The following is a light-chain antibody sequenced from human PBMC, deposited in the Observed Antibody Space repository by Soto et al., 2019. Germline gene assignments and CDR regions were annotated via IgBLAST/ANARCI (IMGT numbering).Light chain of an antibody. V-gene: IGLV2-14*01. Sequence: QSALTQPPSVSGSPGQSITISCTGTSSDVVGYNYVFWYQQQPGKAPILMINDVKNRPSGVSNRFSGYKSGNTASLTIAGLQDEDEADYYCSSDPSSSRVFGGGTKLTVL. CDR1: SSDVVGYNY. J-gene: IGLJ2*01. CDR3: SSDPSSSRV. CDR2: DVK.